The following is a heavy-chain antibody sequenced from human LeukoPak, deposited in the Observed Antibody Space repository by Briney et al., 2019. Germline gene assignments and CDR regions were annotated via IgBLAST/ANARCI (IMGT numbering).Heavy chain of an antibody. D-gene: IGHD2-2*01. Sequence: ASVKVSCKVSGYTLTELSMHWVRQAPGKGLEWMGGFDPEAGETIYAQKFQGRVTMTEDTSTDTDYMELSSLRSEDTAVYYCATYSSGAYCSSTSCYNWFDPWGQGTLVTVSS. J-gene: IGHJ5*02. CDR2: FDPEAGET. CDR1: GYTLTELS. V-gene: IGHV1-24*01. CDR3: ATYSSGAYCSSTSCYNWFDP.